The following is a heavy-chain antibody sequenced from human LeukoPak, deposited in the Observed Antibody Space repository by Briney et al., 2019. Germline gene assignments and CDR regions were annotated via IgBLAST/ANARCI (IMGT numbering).Heavy chain of an antibody. CDR3: ARNSGSYTRHFDY. V-gene: IGHV5-51*01. CDR1: GYIFSNYW. D-gene: IGHD1-26*01. Sequence: GESLKISCQASGYIFSNYWIGWVRQMPGKGLGWMAIIYPGDSETKYSPSFQGQVTISVDKSISTTYQQWSSGKASDTAMYYCARNSGSYTRHFDYWGQGTLVTVSS. CDR2: IYPGDSET. J-gene: IGHJ4*02.